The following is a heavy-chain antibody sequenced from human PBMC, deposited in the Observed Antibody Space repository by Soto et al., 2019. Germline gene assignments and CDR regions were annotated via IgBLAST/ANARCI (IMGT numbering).Heavy chain of an antibody. CDR1: GFTFSSYA. D-gene: IGHD4-17*01. J-gene: IGHJ2*01. V-gene: IGHV3-23*01. CDR2: ISGSGGST. CDR3: AKKPPYGDYWHWYFDL. Sequence: GGSLRLSCAASGFTFSSYAMSWVRQAPGKGLEWVSAISGSGGSTYYADSVKGRFTISRDNSKNTLYLQMNSLRAEDTAVYYCAKKPPYGDYWHWYFDLWGRGTLVTVSS.